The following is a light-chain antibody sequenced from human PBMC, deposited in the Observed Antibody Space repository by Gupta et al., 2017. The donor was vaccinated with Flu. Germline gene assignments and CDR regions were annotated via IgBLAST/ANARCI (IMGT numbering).Light chain of an antibody. Sequence: GDRVTITCRASQTISNFLNWYQQKPGKAPELLIFATSVLQTGVPSRFSGSGSGTEFTLTISSLQPDDYATYYCQQSYITPPTFGGGTKVQI. CDR3: QQSYITPPT. CDR1: QTISNF. CDR2: ATS. V-gene: IGKV1-39*01. J-gene: IGKJ4*01.